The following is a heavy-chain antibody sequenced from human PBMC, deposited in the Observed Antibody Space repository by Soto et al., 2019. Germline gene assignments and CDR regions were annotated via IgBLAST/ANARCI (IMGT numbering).Heavy chain of an antibody. CDR1: GFTFSDYY. CDR2: ISSSGSTI. Sequence: PGGSLRLSCAASGFTFSDYYMSWIRQAPGKGLEWVSYISSSGSTIYYADSVKGRFTISRDNAKNSLYLQMNSLRAEDTAVYYCARDPQKSRYCTNGVCYTGSIWFDPWGQGTLVTVSS. D-gene: IGHD2-8*01. J-gene: IGHJ5*02. V-gene: IGHV3-11*01. CDR3: ARDPQKSRYCTNGVCYTGSIWFDP.